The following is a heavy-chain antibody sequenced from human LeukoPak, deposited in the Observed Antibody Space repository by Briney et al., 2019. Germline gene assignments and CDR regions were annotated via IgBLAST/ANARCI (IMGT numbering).Heavy chain of an antibody. V-gene: IGHV3-74*01. Sequence: PGGSLRLSCAASGFTFNSYWMHWVRQAPGKGLGWVSRINCDGSSTSYADSVKGRFTISRDNAKNTLYLQMNSLRAEDTAVYYCARDGIEWELLGHYYYYYMVVWGKGTTVTVSS. CDR3: ARDGIEWELLGHYYYYYMVV. J-gene: IGHJ6*03. D-gene: IGHD1-26*01. CDR1: GFTFNSYW. CDR2: INCDGSST.